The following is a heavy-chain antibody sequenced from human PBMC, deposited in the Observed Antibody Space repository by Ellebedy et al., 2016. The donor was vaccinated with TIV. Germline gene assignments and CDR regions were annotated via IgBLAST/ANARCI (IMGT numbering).Heavy chain of an antibody. CDR1: AFTFSSYA. Sequence: GGSLRLSXAASAFTFSSYAMHWVRQAPGKGLEWVSGIGSSGSSTAYADSVKGRFTISRDNAKNTLSLQMDSLRADDTAVYYCVRDYSFGYGPPFDYWGQGTLVTVSS. D-gene: IGHD5-18*01. J-gene: IGHJ4*02. V-gene: IGHV3-21*06. CDR3: VRDYSFGYGPPFDY. CDR2: IGSSGSST.